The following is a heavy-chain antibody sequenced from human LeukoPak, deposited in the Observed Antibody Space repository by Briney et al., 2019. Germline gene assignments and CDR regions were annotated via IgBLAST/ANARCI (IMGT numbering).Heavy chain of an antibody. Sequence: PGGSLRLSCSASGFSCSSYWMSWVRQAPGKGLEWVAHISEDGSEKYYVDSVKGRFFISRDNAAKSLSLQMNRLRDADTAVYYCARVSVGAPAFDYWGQGNLVTVSS. D-gene: IGHD1-26*01. J-gene: IGHJ4*02. CDR2: ISEDGSEK. CDR3: ARVSVGAPAFDY. CDR1: GFSCSSYW. V-gene: IGHV3-7*01.